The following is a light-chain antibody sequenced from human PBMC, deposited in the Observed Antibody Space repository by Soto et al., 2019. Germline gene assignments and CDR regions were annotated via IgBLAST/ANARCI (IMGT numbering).Light chain of an antibody. V-gene: IGLV8-61*01. CDR1: SGSVSTSYY. Sequence: QTVVTQEPSFSVSPGRTVTLTCGLSSGSVSTSYYPSWYQQTPGQAPRTLIYSTNTRSSGVPDRFSGSILGNKAALTITGAQADDESDYYFVLYMGGGVWVFGGGTKLTVL. J-gene: IGLJ3*02. CDR3: VLYMGGGVWV. CDR2: STN.